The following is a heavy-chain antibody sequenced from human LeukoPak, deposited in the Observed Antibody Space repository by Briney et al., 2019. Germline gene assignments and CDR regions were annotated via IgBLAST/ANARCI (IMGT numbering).Heavy chain of an antibody. D-gene: IGHD6-13*01. CDR3: ARGYSSSWYYWFDP. V-gene: IGHV4-31*03. CDR1: GASISSGGYS. Sequence: SQTLSLTCTVTGASISSGGYSWNWFRQHPGKGLEWIGYIYHSGNTFYNPSLKSRVTISVDTSKNQFSLKLSSVTAADTAVYYCARGYSSSWYYWFDPWGQGTLVTVSS. J-gene: IGHJ5*02. CDR2: IYHSGNT.